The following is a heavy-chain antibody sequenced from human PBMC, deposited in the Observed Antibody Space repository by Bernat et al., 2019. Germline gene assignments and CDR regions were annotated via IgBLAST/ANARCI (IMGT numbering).Heavy chain of an antibody. J-gene: IGHJ4*02. CDR2: IKQDGSEK. Sequence: EVQLVESGGGLVQPGGSLRLSCAASGFTFNNFWMSWVRQAPGKGLEWVANIKQDGSEKYYVDSVKGRFTLSGDNAKNSLFLQMDSLRAEDTAVYYCARGRGPDYWGQGTLVTVSS. CDR1: GFTFNNFW. D-gene: IGHD3-10*01. V-gene: IGHV3-7*04. CDR3: ARGRGPDY.